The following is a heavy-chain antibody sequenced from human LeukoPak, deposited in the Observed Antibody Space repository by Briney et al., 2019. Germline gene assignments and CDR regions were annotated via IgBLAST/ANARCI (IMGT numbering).Heavy chain of an antibody. D-gene: IGHD1-26*01. J-gene: IGHJ4*02. V-gene: IGHV1-46*01. CDR3: ARDGGSYYPQDDY. CDR2: INPSGGST. CDR1: GYTFTSYY. Sequence: GASVKVSCKASGYTFTSYYIHWVRQAPGQGLECMGIINPSGGSTNYAQKLQGRVTMTTDTSTSTAYMELRSLRSDDTAVYYCARDGGSYYPQDDYWGQGTLVTVSS.